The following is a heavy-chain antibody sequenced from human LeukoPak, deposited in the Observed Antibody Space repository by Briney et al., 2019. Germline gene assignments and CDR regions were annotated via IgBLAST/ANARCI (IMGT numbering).Heavy chain of an antibody. Sequence: GGSLRLSCAASGFTFNIYGMHWVRQAPGKGLEWVAVISYVGGNKYYADSVKGRFTISRDNSKNTLFLQMNSLRGEDTAVYYCAKDPERSSPYYYYGMDVWGQGTTVTVSS. CDR2: ISYVGGNK. CDR1: GFTFNIYG. J-gene: IGHJ6*02. V-gene: IGHV3-30*18. D-gene: IGHD6-13*01. CDR3: AKDPERSSPYYYYGMDV.